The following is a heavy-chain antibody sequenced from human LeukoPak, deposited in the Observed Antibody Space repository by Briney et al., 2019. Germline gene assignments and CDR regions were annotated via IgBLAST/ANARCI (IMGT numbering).Heavy chain of an antibody. V-gene: IGHV4-34*01. CDR2: INDSGST. CDR1: GGSFSGYY. D-gene: IGHD1-26*01. Sequence: KPSETLSLICAVYGGSFSGYYWSWIRQPPGKGLEWIGEINDSGSTNYNPSLKSRVTISVDTSKNQFSLKLSSVTAADTAVYYCAREGGSSTAFDIWGQGTMVTVSS. J-gene: IGHJ3*02. CDR3: AREGGSSTAFDI.